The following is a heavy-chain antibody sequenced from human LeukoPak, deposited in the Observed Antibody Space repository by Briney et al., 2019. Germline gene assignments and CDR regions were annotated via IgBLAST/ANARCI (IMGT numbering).Heavy chain of an antibody. CDR2: IYYSGST. Sequence: PSGTLSLTCTVSGGSISSSSYYWGWIRQPPGKGLEWIGSIYYSGSTYYNPSLKSRVTISVDTSKNQFSLKLSSVTAVETAVYYCARDSSGWSYFDYWGQGSLVTVSS. V-gene: IGHV4-39*07. D-gene: IGHD6-19*01. CDR1: GGSISSSSYY. CDR3: ARDSSGWSYFDY. J-gene: IGHJ4*02.